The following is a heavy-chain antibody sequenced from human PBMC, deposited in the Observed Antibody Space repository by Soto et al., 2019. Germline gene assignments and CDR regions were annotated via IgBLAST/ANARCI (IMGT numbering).Heavy chain of an antibody. V-gene: IGHV3-48*01. CDR1: GFTFSVYS. Sequence: EVQLVESGGGLVQPGGSLRLSCAASGFTFSVYSINWVRQAPGKGLEWVSYITSSSNTIYYADSVKGRFTISRDNAKNSLNQKMNSLRGEETAVYYCARARIYYYGMDVWGQGTTVTVSS. CDR3: ARARIYYYGMDV. J-gene: IGHJ6*02. CDR2: ITSSSNTI.